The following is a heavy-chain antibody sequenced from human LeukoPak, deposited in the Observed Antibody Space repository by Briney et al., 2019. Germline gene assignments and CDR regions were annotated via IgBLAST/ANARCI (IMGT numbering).Heavy chain of an antibody. CDR3: ARGWSVVAATRFDP. CDR2: ISSSSSTI. Sequence: PGGSLRLSCAASGFTFSSYSMNWVRQAPGKGLEWVSYISSSSSTIYYADSVKGRFTISRDNAKNSLYLQMNSLRAEDTAVYYCARGWSVVAATRFDPWGQGTLVTVPS. D-gene: IGHD2-15*01. CDR1: GFTFSSYS. J-gene: IGHJ5*02. V-gene: IGHV3-48*01.